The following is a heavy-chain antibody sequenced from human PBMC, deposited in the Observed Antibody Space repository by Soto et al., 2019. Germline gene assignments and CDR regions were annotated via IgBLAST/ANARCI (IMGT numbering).Heavy chain of an antibody. CDR2: ILSDYNT. J-gene: IGHJ4*02. V-gene: IGHV3-23*03. Sequence: EVQLLQSGGGLVQPGGSLTLSCAASGFTFRDYTMTWVRQAPGKVLECISVILSDYNTYYTDSVRGRFTISRDNSKNTLYLEMNSLRVEDTAVYYCARRTNGYFGYWGQGALVTVSS. CDR3: ARRTNGYFGY. D-gene: IGHD2-8*01. CDR1: GFTFRDYT.